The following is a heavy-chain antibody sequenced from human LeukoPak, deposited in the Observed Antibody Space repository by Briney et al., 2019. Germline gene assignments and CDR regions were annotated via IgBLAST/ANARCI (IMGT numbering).Heavy chain of an antibody. D-gene: IGHD5-18*01. V-gene: IGHV4-59*01. CDR2: IYYSGST. J-gene: IGHJ4*02. CDR1: GGSISSDY. Sequence: PSETLSLTCTASGGSISSDYWSWIRQPPGKGLEWIGYIYYSGSTNYNPSLKSRVTISVDTSKNQFSLKLSSVTAADTAVYYCARGSRGYSYGWGQGTLVTVSS. CDR3: ARGSRGYSYG.